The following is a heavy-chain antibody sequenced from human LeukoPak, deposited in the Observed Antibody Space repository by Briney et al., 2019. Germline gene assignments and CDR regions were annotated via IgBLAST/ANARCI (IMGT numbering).Heavy chain of an antibody. V-gene: IGHV1-69*05. CDR2: IIPIFGTA. CDR3: AIGYCSSTSCSEFDY. J-gene: IGHJ4*02. Sequence: ASVKVSCKASGGTFSSYAISWVRQAPGQGLEWMGGIIPIFGTANYAQKFQGRVTITTDESTSTAYMELSSLRSEDTAVYYCAIGYCSSTSCSEFDYWGQGTLVTVSS. D-gene: IGHD2-2*01. CDR1: GGTFSSYA.